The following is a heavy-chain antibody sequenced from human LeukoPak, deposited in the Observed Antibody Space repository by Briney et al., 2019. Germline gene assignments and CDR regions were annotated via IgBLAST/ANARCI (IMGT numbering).Heavy chain of an antibody. CDR2: IYYSGST. J-gene: IGHJ6*03. Sequence: SETLSLTCTVSGGSISSYYWSWIRQPPGKGLEWIGYIYYSGSTNYKSSLKSRVTISVDTSKSQFSLKLSSVTAADTAVYYCARTTDGGYTYDYFYYYYMDVWGKGTTVTISS. V-gene: IGHV4-59*01. D-gene: IGHD5-18*01. CDR1: GGSISSYY. CDR3: ARTTDGGYTYDYFYYYYMDV.